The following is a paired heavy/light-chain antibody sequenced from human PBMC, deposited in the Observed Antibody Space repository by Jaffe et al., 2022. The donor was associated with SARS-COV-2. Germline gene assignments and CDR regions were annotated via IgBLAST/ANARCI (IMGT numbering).Heavy chain of an antibody. Sequence: QLQLQESGPGLVKPSETLSLTCTVSSDSISRSGFYWAWIRQPPGEGLEWIASINYSGKSFCKPSLKRRVTISVDTSRSQISLKLSSVSAADTAAYYCARHVNLQGGYGMDVWGQGTTVTVSS. D-gene: IGHD2-15*01. CDR3: ARHVNLQGGYGMDV. CDR2: INYSGKS. CDR1: SDSISRSGFY. J-gene: IGHJ6*02. V-gene: IGHV4-39*01.
Light chain of an antibody. CDR2: EVN. CDR3: SSYAGGDNPMV. V-gene: IGLV2-8*01. CDR1: SSDVGRYNY. Sequence: QSALTQPPSASGSPGQSVTISCTGTSSDVGRYNYVSWYQQHPGKVPKLLIYEVNKRPSGVPDRFSGSKSGNTASLTVSGLQAEDEADYYCSSYAGGDNPMVFGGGTKLTVL. J-gene: IGLJ2*01.